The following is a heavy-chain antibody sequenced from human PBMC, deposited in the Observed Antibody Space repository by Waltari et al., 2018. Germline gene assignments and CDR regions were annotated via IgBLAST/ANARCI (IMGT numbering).Heavy chain of an antibody. CDR1: GYTFIAYA. Sequence: QVQLVQSGAEVKKPGASVKISCKASGYTFIAYALQWVRQAPGQRLEWMGWINAGNGDTKYSQKFQGRVTITRDTSASTAYMELSSLRSEDTAVYYCARDLWAESNWGQGTLVTVSS. D-gene: IGHD7-27*01. V-gene: IGHV1-3*01. J-gene: IGHJ4*02. CDR2: INAGNGDT. CDR3: ARDLWAESN.